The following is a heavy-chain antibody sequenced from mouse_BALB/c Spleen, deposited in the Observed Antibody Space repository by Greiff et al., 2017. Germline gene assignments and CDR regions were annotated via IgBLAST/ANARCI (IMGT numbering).Heavy chain of an antibody. CDR3: ARAFAY. CDR1: GFTFSSYA. Sequence: DVHLVESGGGLVKPGGSLKLSCAASGFTFSSYAMSWVRQTPEKRLEWVASISSGGSTYYPDSVKGRFTISRDNARNILYLQMSSLRSEDTAMYYCARAFAYWGQGTLVTVSA. V-gene: IGHV5-6-5*01. CDR2: ISSGGST. J-gene: IGHJ3*01.